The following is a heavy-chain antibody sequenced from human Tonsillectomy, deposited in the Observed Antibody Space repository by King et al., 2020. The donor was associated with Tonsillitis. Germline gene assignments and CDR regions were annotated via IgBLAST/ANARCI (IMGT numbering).Heavy chain of an antibody. CDR1: GGSISSGGYS. CDR2: IYHSGST. Sequence: QLQESGSGLVKPSQTLSLTCAVSGGSISSGGYSWSWIRQPPGKGLEWIGYIYHSGSTYYNPSLKSRVTISVDRSKNQFSLKLSSVTAADTAVYYCARGGEEMATTQEHLGQGTLVTVSS. V-gene: IGHV4-30-2*01. CDR3: ARGGEEMATTQEH. J-gene: IGHJ1*01. D-gene: IGHD5-24*01.